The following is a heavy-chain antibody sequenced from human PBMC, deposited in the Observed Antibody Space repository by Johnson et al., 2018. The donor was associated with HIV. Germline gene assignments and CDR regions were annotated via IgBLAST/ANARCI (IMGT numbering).Heavy chain of an antibody. J-gene: IGHJ3*02. Sequence: VQLVESGGALVQPGGSLRLSCAASGFTFSAYWMSWVRQAPGKGLEWVANIKEDGSEKYYVDSVKGRFTISRDNAKNSLYLQMNSLRAEDTAVYYCARDSGGKYYIMDAFDIWGQGTMVTVSS. CDR2: IKEDGSEK. V-gene: IGHV3-7*01. CDR3: ARDSGGKYYIMDAFDI. D-gene: IGHD1-26*01. CDR1: GFTFSAYW.